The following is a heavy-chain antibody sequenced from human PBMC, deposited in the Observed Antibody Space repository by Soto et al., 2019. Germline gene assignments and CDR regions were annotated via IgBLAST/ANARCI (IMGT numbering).Heavy chain of an antibody. Sequence: ASVKVSCKASGYTFTSYGISWVRQAPGQGLEWMGWISAYNGNTNYAQKLQGRVTMTTDTSTSTAYMELRSLRSDDTAVYYCAKGPHGQLYPNDAFDIWGQGTMVTVSS. J-gene: IGHJ3*02. D-gene: IGHD2-2*02. CDR3: AKGPHGQLYPNDAFDI. V-gene: IGHV1-18*04. CDR2: ISAYNGNT. CDR1: GYTFTSYG.